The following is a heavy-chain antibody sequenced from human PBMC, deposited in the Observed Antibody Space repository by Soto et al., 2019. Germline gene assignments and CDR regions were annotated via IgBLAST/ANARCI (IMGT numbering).Heavy chain of an antibody. D-gene: IGHD4-17*01. CDR1: GGSISSGGYS. CDR2: IYHSGST. J-gene: IGHJ4*02. CDR3: ARAFYGDYFDY. Sequence: SSETLSLTCAVSGGSISSGGYSWSWIRQPPGKGLEWIGYIYHSGSTYYNPSLKSRVTISVDRSKNQFSLKLSSVTAADTAVYYCARAFYGDYFDYWGQGTLVTVSS. V-gene: IGHV4-30-2*01.